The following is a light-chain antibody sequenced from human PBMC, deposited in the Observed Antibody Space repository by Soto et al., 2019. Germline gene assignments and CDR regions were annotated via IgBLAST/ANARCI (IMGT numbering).Light chain of an antibody. CDR1: QTISNSY. CDR3: QQYDRIPHFT. CDR2: GAS. V-gene: IGKV3-20*01. Sequence: EIVLTQSPGTLSLSPGERATLSCRASQTISNSYLAWYQQKPGQAPRLLIYGASSRAIGIPDRFSGSGSGTDFSLTISRLEPEDFAMYYCQQYDRIPHFTFGPGTKVDIK. J-gene: IGKJ3*01.